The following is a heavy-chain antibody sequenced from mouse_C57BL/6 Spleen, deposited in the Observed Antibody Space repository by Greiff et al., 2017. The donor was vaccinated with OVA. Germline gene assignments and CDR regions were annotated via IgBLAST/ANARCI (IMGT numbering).Heavy chain of an antibody. Sequence: VQLQQPGAELVKPGASVKMSCKASGYTFTSYWLTWVQQRPGQGLEWIGDIYPGSGSTNYNEKFKSKATLTVDTSSSTAYMQLSSLTSEDSAVYYCARAYDYDGAMDYWGQGTSVTVSS. V-gene: IGHV1-55*01. D-gene: IGHD2-4*01. J-gene: IGHJ4*01. CDR1: GYTFTSYW. CDR3: ARAYDYDGAMDY. CDR2: IYPGSGST.